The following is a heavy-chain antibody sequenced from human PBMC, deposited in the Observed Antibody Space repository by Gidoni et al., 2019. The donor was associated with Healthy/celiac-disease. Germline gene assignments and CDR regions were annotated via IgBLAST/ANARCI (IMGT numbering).Heavy chain of an antibody. D-gene: IGHD6-13*01. CDR1: GYSFTSYW. Sequence: EVQLVQSAAEVKKRGESLKISCKGSGYSFTSYWIGWVRQMPGKGLEWMGIIYPGDSDTRYSPSFQGQVTISADKSISTAYLQWSSLKASDTAMYYCARRYSSSWYGDAFDIWGQGTMVTVSS. CDR3: ARRYSSSWYGDAFDI. V-gene: IGHV5-51*01. J-gene: IGHJ3*02. CDR2: IYPGDSDT.